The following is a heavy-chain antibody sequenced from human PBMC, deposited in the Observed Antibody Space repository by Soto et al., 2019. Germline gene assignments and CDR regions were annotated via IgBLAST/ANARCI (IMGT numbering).Heavy chain of an antibody. D-gene: IGHD6-13*01. Sequence: PGGSLRLSCAASGFTFSSYAMSWVRQAPGKGLEWVSAISGSGGSTYYADSVKGRFTISRDNSKNTLYLQMNSLRAEDTAVYYCATQGYSSSWYYYYYYGMDVWGQGTTVTVSS. CDR1: GFTFSSYA. J-gene: IGHJ6*02. CDR2: ISGSGGST. CDR3: ATQGYSSSWYYYYYYGMDV. V-gene: IGHV3-23*01.